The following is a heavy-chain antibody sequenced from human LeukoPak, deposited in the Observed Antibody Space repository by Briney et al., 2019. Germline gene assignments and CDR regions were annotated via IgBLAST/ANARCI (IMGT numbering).Heavy chain of an antibody. CDR2: INPNSGGT. J-gene: IGHJ4*02. D-gene: IGHD2-2*01. V-gene: IGHV1-2*02. Sequence: ASVKVSCKASGYTFTSYGISWVRQAPGQGLEWMGWINPNSGGTNYAQKFQGRVTMTRDTSISTAYMELSRLRSDDTAVYYCARVMGLGVVPAAMGYWGQGTLVTVSS. CDR3: ARVMGLGVVPAAMGY. CDR1: GYTFTSYG.